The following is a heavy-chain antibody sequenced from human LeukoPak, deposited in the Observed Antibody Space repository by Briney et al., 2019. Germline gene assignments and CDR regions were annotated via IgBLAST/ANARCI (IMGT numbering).Heavy chain of an antibody. Sequence: SETLSLTCAVYGGSFSGYYWSWIRQPPGKGLEWIGEINHSGSTNYNPSLKSRVTISVDTSKNQFSLKLSSVTAADTAVYYCARDRRVTIFGVVIIPSYYYYYGMDVWGQGTTVTVSS. CDR3: ARDRRVTIFGVVIIPSYYYYYGMDV. CDR1: GGSFSGYY. D-gene: IGHD3-3*01. V-gene: IGHV4-34*01. J-gene: IGHJ6*02. CDR2: INHSGST.